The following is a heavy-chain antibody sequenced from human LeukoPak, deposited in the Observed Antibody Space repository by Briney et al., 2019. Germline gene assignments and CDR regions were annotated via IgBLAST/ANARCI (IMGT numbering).Heavy chain of an antibody. V-gene: IGHV4-39*07. J-gene: IGHJ5*02. D-gene: IGHD4-23*01. CDR2: VYYRGTT. Sequence: SETLSLTCTVSGDSISSVRHYWGWIRQPPGRGLEFIGSVYYRGTTYNNPSLKSRASLSIDTSKNQFSLKLSSVTAADTAVYYCARVDGNSGKGYLDPWGQGTLVTVSS. CDR1: GDSISSVRHY. CDR3: ARVDGNSGKGYLDP.